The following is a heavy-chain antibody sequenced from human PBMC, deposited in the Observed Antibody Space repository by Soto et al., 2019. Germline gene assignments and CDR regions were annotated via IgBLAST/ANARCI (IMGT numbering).Heavy chain of an antibody. CDR1: GFTFSSYG. Sequence: QVQLVESGGGVVQPGRSLRLSCAASGFTFSSYGMHWVRQAPGKGLEWVAVISYDGSNKYYADSVKGRFTISRDNSKNTLYLQMNSMRAEDTAVYYCAEAELELTYNWFDPWGQGTLVTVSS. CDR3: AEAELELTYNWFDP. V-gene: IGHV3-30*18. CDR2: ISYDGSNK. J-gene: IGHJ5*02. D-gene: IGHD1-7*01.